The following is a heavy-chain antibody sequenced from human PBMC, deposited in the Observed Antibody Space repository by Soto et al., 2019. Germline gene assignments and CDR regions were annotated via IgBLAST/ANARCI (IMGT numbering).Heavy chain of an antibody. CDR2: INAGNGNT. D-gene: IGHD3-10*01. J-gene: IGHJ3*02. V-gene: IGHV1-3*01. Sequence: ASVKVSCKASGYTFTSYAMHWVRQAPGQRLEWMGWINAGNGNTKYSQKFQGRVTITRDTSASTAYMELSSLRSEDTAVYYCASGITMVRGVIGGPLGAFDIWGRGTMVTVSS. CDR1: GYTFTSYA. CDR3: ASGITMVRGVIGGPLGAFDI.